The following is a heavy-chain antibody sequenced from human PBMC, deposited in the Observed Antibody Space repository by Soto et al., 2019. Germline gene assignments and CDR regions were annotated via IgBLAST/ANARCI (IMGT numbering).Heavy chain of an antibody. CDR2: IYYSGST. Sequence: SETLSLTCTVSGDSVSSGSYFWSWIRQPPGKGLEWIGYIYYSGSTNYSPALKSRVTISVDTSKNQFSLKLGSVTAADTAVYYCAREGGNWNFDYWGQGTLVTVSS. CDR3: AREGGNWNFDY. D-gene: IGHD1-20*01. J-gene: IGHJ4*02. CDR1: GDSVSSGSYF. V-gene: IGHV4-61*01.